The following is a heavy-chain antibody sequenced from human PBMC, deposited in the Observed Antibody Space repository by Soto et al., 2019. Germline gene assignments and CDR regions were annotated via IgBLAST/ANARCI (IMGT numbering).Heavy chain of an antibody. CDR1: GFTFSSYG. J-gene: IGHJ6*02. CDR3: ARDGTAEDFWSGYFDYYYYGMDV. V-gene: IGHV3-33*01. D-gene: IGHD3-3*01. CDR2: IWYDGSNK. Sequence: PVGSLRLSCAASGFTFSSYGMHWVRQAPGKGLEWVAVIWYDGSNKYYADSVKGRFTISRDNSKNTLYLQMNSLRAEDTAVYYCARDGTAEDFWSGYFDYYYYGMDVWGQGTTVTVSS.